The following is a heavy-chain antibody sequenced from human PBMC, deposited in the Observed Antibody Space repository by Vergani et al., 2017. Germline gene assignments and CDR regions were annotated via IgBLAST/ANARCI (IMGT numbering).Heavy chain of an antibody. CDR3: ARVRWGREYSYGLVGAFDI. Sequence: QVQLQQSGPGLVKPSQTLSLTCAISGDSVSSNSAAWNWIRQSPSRGLEWLGRTYYRSKWYNDYAVSVKSRITINPDTSINQFSLQLNSGTPEDTAVYYCARVRWGREYSYGLVGAFDIWGQGTMVTVSS. J-gene: IGHJ3*02. CDR2: TYYRSKWYN. V-gene: IGHV6-1*01. D-gene: IGHD5-18*01. CDR1: GDSVSSNSAA.